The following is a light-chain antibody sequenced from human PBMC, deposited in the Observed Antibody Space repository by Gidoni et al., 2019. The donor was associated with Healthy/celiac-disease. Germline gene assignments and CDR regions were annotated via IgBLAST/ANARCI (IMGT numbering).Light chain of an antibody. J-gene: IGKJ1*01. CDR3: QQYNSYSWT. V-gene: IGKV1-5*01. Sequence: DIQMTQSPSTLSASVGDRVTITCRASQSISSWLAWYQQKPGKAPKLLIYDASSLESGVPSRFSGSGSVTEFTLTISSLQPDDFATYYCQQYNSYSWTFXQXTKVEIK. CDR1: QSISSW. CDR2: DAS.